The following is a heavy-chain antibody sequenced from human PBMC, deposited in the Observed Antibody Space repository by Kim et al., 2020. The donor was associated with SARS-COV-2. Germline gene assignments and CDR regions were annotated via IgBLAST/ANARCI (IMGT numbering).Heavy chain of an antibody. D-gene: IGHD2-8*02. CDR1: GYTFTSYG. CDR2: ISAYNGNT. Sequence: ASVKVSCKASGYTFTSYGISWVRQAPGQGLEWMGWISAYNGNTNYAQKLQGRVTMTTDTSTSTAYMELRSLRSDDTAVYYCARVDPYWWCMPHMVQGVNSRLCAFDIWGQGTMVTVSS. J-gene: IGHJ3*02. V-gene: IGHV1-18*01. CDR3: ARVDPYWWCMPHMVQGVNSRLCAFDI.